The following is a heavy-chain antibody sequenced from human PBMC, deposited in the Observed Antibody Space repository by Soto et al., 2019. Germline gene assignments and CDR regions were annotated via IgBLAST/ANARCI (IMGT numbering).Heavy chain of an antibody. J-gene: IGHJ3*02. CDR2: ISAYNGNT. CDR1: GYTFTSYG. Sequence: QVQLVQSGAEVKKPGASVKVSCKASGYTFTSYGISWVRQAPGQGLEWMGWISAYNGNTNYAQKLQGRVTMTTDTSTSTAYMELRSLRSDDTAVYYCAREMTPYYYDSSGYLSWWGADGAFDIWGQGTMVTVSS. V-gene: IGHV1-18*01. CDR3: AREMTPYYYDSSGYLSWWGADGAFDI. D-gene: IGHD3-22*01.